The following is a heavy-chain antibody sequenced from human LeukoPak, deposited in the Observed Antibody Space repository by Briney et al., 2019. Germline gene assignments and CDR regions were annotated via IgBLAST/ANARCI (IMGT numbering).Heavy chain of an antibody. V-gene: IGHV3-30*03. CDR1: GFTFSSYG. CDR3: ARDCTGGTCYDAFDI. J-gene: IGHJ3*02. CDR2: ISYDGSNK. D-gene: IGHD2-15*01. Sequence: PGGSLRLSCAASGFTFSSYGMHWVRKAPGKGLEWVTLISYDGSNKYYADSVKGRFTISRDNSKNTLYLQMNSLRAGDTAVYYCARDCTGGTCYDAFDIWGQGTMVTVSS.